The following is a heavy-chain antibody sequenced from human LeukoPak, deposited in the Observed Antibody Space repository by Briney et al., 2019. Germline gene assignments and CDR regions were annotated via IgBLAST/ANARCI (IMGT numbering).Heavy chain of an antibody. CDR3: ARGGGSGYYPLFDY. Sequence: PSETLSLTCTVSGGSISSGGYYWSWIRQHPGKGLEWIGYIYYSGSTYYNPSLKSRVTISVDTSKNQFSLKLSSVTAADTAVYYCARGGGSGYYPLFDYWGQGTLVTVSS. CDR2: IYYSGST. CDR1: GGSISSGGYY. J-gene: IGHJ4*02. V-gene: IGHV4-31*03. D-gene: IGHD3-22*01.